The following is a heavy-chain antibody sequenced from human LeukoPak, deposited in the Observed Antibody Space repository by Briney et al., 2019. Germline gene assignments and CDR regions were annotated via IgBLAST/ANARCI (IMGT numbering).Heavy chain of an antibody. Sequence: PGGSLRLSCAASGFTFSSYGMHWARPAPAKGLEWVAVISYDGSNKYYADSVKGRFTISRYNSKNTLYLQMNSLRAEDTAVYYCAGESWNYGYFDYWGQGTLVTVSS. CDR2: ISYDGSNK. V-gene: IGHV3-30*06. D-gene: IGHD1-7*01. J-gene: IGHJ4*02. CDR3: AGESWNYGYFDY. CDR1: GFTFSSYG.